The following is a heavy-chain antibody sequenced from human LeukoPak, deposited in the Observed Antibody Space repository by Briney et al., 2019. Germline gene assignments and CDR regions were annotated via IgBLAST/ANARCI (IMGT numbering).Heavy chain of an antibody. Sequence: PSETLSLTCAVYGGSFSGYYWSWVRQPPGKGLEWIGRIYYSGSTYYNPSLKSRVTISVDTSKNQFSLKLSSVTAADTAVYYCASVTIFGVVTPYYYYGMDVWGQGTTVTVSS. D-gene: IGHD3-3*01. CDR2: IYYSGST. J-gene: IGHJ6*02. CDR3: ASVTIFGVVTPYYYYGMDV. CDR1: GGSFSGYY. V-gene: IGHV4-34*01.